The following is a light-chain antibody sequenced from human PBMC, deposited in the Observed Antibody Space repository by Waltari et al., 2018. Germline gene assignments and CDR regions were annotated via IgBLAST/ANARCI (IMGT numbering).Light chain of an antibody. J-gene: IGLJ3*02. CDR3: QSYDSGLNGWV. V-gene: IGLV1-40*01. CDR1: SPNIRTAPE. Sequence: QSVLTQPPSVSGAPGQRVTIPCPGNSPNIRTAPEAPWYPRLPKTAPKLLICGDTNRPSGLPDRFSGSKSGTSASLAITGLQGDDEADYYCQSYDSGLNGWVFGGGTKLTVL. CDR2: GDT.